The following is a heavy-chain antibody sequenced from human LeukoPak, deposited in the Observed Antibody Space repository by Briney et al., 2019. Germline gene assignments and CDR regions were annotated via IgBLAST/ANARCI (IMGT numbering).Heavy chain of an antibody. D-gene: IGHD2-2*02. V-gene: IGHV4-34*01. CDR1: GGSFSGYY. CDR3: ARDRPSGYCSSTSCYTDY. Sequence: SETLSLTCAVYGGSFSGYYWSWIRQPPGKGREWIGEINHSGSNKYNPCLTSRVNISVDTPKNQFSLKLSSVTAADTAVYYCARDRPSGYCSSTSCYTDYWGQGTLVTVSS. J-gene: IGHJ4*02. CDR2: INHSGSN.